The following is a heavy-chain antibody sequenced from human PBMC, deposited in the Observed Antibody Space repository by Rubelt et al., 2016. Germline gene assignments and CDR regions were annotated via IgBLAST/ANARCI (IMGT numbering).Heavy chain of an antibody. CDR1: G. CDR2: ISAYNGNT. CDR3: ARDRDPLNDYDILTGYQSDNWFDP. Sequence: GISWVRQAPGQGLEWMGWISAYNGNTNYAQKLQGRVTMTTDTSTSTAYMELRSLRSDDTAVYYCARDRDPLNDYDILTGYQSDNWFDPWGQGTLVTVSS. J-gene: IGHJ5*02. D-gene: IGHD3-9*01. V-gene: IGHV1-18*04.